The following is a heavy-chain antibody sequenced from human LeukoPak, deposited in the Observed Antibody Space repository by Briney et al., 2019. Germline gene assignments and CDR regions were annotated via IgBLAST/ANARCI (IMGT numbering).Heavy chain of an antibody. D-gene: IGHD2-2*01. Sequence: GGSLRLSCAASGFTFSSYSMNWVRQAPGKGLEWASSISSSSSYIYYADSVKGRFTISRDNAKNSLYLQMNSLRAEDTAVYYCARGVLYCSSTSCSIDYWGQGTLVTASS. CDR3: ARGVLYCSSTSCSIDY. CDR2: ISSSSSYI. J-gene: IGHJ4*02. CDR1: GFTFSSYS. V-gene: IGHV3-21*01.